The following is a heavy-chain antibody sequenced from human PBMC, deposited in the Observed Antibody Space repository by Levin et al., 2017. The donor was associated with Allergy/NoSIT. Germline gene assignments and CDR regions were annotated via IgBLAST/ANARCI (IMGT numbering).Heavy chain of an antibody. CDR1: GFTFSDYS. J-gene: IGHJ4*02. CDR3: VREPLDDYLSRHDY. D-gene: IGHD2/OR15-2a*01. CDR2: ISNDGTNK. V-gene: IGHV3-30*04. Sequence: GGSLRLSCAASGFTFSDYSMHWVRQAPGRGLEWVAVISNDGTNKHYADSVKDRFTISRDNSKNTLYLEVNSLRVEDTSMYYCVREPLDDYLSRHDYWGQGTLITVSS.